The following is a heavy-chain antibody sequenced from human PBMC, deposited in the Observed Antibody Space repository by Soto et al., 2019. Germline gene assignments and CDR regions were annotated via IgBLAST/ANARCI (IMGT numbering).Heavy chain of an antibody. V-gene: IGHV3-33*01. Sequence: GGSLRLSCAASGFTFSSYGMHWVRQAPGKGLEWVAVIWYDGSNKYYADSVKGRFTISRDNSKNTLYLQMNSLRAEDTAVYYCAREEGFTTMVPFYAFDIWGQGTMVTVSS. CDR2: IWYDGSNK. CDR1: GFTFSSYG. D-gene: IGHD3-10*01. CDR3: AREEGFTTMVPFYAFDI. J-gene: IGHJ3*02.